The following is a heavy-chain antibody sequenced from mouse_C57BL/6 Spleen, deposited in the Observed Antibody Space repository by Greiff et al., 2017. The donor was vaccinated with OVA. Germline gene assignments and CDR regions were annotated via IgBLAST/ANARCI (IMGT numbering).Heavy chain of an antibody. CDR1: GYTFTDYE. V-gene: IGHV1-15*01. D-gene: IGHD1-1*01. CDR2: IDPETGGT. Sequence: QVQLQQSGAELVRPGASVTLSCKASGYTFTDYEMHWVKQTPVHGLEWIGAIDPETGGTAYNQKFKGKAILTADKSSSTDYMELRSLTSEDSAVYYCTDYYGSSYRAMDYWGQGTSVTVSS. CDR3: TDYYGSSYRAMDY. J-gene: IGHJ4*01.